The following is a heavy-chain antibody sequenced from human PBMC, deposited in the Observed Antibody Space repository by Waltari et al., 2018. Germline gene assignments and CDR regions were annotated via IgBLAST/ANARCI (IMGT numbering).Heavy chain of an antibody. CDR3: AREGAEQWVVEDYGMDV. CDR1: GVKFRASA. D-gene: IGHD6-19*01. J-gene: IGHJ6*02. V-gene: IGHV3-21*02. Sequence: VQLVESGGGLVKPGGSLRRSWVSSGVKFRASAMNLVRQAPGKGLEWVSSIGSSSSFMDYADSVRGRFTVSRDNAKNTLYLQMDTLRAEDTAVYYCAREGAEQWVVEDYGMDVWGQGTTVTVSS. CDR2: IGSSSSFM.